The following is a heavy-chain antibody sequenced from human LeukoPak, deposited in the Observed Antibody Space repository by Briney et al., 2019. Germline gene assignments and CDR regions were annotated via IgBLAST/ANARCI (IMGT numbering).Heavy chain of an antibody. CDR3: ARERDGRYFDY. CDR1: GFTLSTYV. J-gene: IGHJ4*02. Sequence: GGSLRLSCAAAGFTLSTYVMHWGRQAPGKGLEWVALLSSGGINQYYADSVKGRFTISRDISKNTLSLLMNSLRGEETAVYYCARERDGRYFDYWGQGILVTVSS. V-gene: IGHV3-30-3*01. CDR2: LSSGGINQ.